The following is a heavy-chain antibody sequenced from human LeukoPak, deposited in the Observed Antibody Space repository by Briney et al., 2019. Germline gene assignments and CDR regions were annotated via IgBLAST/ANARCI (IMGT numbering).Heavy chain of an antibody. V-gene: IGHV4-31*03. CDR3: ARAGGFFSPFGY. J-gene: IGHJ4*02. CDR1: GGSISSGGYY. Sequence: SETLSLTCTVSGGSISSGGYYWSWIRQHPGKGLEWIGYIYYSGSTYYNPSLKSRVTISVDTSKNQFSLKLSSVTAADTAVYYCARAGGFFSPFGYWGQGTLVAVSS. CDR2: IYYSGST. D-gene: IGHD3-16*01.